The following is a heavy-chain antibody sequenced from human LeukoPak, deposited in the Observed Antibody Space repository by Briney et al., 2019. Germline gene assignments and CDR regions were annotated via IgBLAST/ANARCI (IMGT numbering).Heavy chain of an antibody. V-gene: IGHV3-33*01. D-gene: IGHD6-13*01. Sequence: GGSLRLSCAASGFTFSSYGMHWVRQAPGKGLEWVAVIWYDGSNKYYADSVKGRFTISRDNSKNTLYLQMNSLRAEDTAVYYCARGGIIAAAPFDYWGQGTLVTVCS. CDR1: GFTFSSYG. CDR3: ARGGIIAAAPFDY. J-gene: IGHJ4*02. CDR2: IWYDGSNK.